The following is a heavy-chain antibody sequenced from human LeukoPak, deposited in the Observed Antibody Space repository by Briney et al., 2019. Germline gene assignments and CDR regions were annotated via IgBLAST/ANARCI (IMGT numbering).Heavy chain of an antibody. CDR1: GGSFSGYC. CDR3: ARSSGSYYNKYYYYYGMDV. D-gene: IGHD3-10*01. CDR2: INHSGST. Sequence: SETLSLTCAVYGGSFSGYCWSWIREPPGKGLEWIGEINHSGSTNYNPSLKSRVTISVDTSKNQFSLKLSSVTAADTAVYYCARSSGSYYNKYYYYYGMDVWGQGTTVTVSS. J-gene: IGHJ6*02. V-gene: IGHV4-34*01.